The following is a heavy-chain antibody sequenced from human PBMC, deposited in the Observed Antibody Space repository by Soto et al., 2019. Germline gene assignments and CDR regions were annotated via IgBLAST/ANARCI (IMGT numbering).Heavy chain of an antibody. D-gene: IGHD3-3*02. Sequence: QVTLKESGPVLVKPTETLTLTCTVSGFSLSSLRMGVTWIRQPPGKALEWLAHIFSSDGEFYSTSLKSRLTISKDTSKSQVVLTMSNMDPVDTGTYYCVRLRACELADVWGQGTTVTVSS. J-gene: IGHJ6*02. CDR2: IFSSDGE. CDR1: GFSLSSLRMG. V-gene: IGHV2-26*01. CDR3: VRLRACELADV.